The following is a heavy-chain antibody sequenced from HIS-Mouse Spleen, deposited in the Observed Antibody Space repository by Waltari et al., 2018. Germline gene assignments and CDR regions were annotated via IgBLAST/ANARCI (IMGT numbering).Heavy chain of an antibody. CDR3: ARLGAFDI. CDR1: GYTFTGYY. V-gene: IGHV1-2*02. CDR2: IKPNTGGT. Sequence: QVQLVQSGAEVKKPGASVKVACKASGYTFTGYYMHWVRQAPGQGLGWMGWIKPNTGGTNYAQEFQGRVTMTRDTSISTAYMELSRLRSDDTAVYYCARLGAFDIWGQGTMVTVSS. J-gene: IGHJ3*02.